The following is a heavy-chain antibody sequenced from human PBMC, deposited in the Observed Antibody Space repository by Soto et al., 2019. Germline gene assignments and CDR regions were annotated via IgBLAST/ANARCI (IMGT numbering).Heavy chain of an antibody. CDR3: ARRGRTLPHYSYYMDV. CDR1: GFTFSNYV. CDR2: ISNSGSNR. Sequence: EVQLLEYGGGLVQPGGSLRLSCAASGFTFSNYVMSWVRQAPGKGLEWVSSISNSGSNRYYAESVKGRVTISRDKSNNTLYLQMNSLRAEDTALCYRARRGRTLPHYSYYMDVWGKGTTVTVSS. V-gene: IGHV3-23*01. J-gene: IGHJ6*03.